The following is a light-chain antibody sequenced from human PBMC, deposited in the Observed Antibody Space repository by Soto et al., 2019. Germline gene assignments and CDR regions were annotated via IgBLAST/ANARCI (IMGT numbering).Light chain of an antibody. V-gene: IGKV1-5*01. CDR1: QSISSW. CDR3: QQYNSYTWT. Sequence: DIQMTQSPSTLSASVGDRVTITCRASQSISSWLAWYQQKPGKAPKLLIYDASSLESGVPSRFSGSGSGTEFTLTISSLQADDFATYYCQQYNSYTWTFGQGTKVEIK. J-gene: IGKJ1*01. CDR2: DAS.